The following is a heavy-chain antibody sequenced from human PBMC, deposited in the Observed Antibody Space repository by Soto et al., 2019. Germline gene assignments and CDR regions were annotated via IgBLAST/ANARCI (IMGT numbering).Heavy chain of an antibody. V-gene: IGHV3-11*06. CDR3: AREGYCSSTTCHYGMDV. Sequence: GGSLRLSCAASGFTFSDYYMSWIRQAPGKGLEWVSFISSSNSYIQYADSVKGRLTISRDNAKNSLFLQMNSLRAEDTAVYYCAREGYCSSTTCHYGMDVWGQGTTVTVSS. CDR1: GFTFSDYY. J-gene: IGHJ6*02. D-gene: IGHD2-2*01. CDR2: ISSSNSYI.